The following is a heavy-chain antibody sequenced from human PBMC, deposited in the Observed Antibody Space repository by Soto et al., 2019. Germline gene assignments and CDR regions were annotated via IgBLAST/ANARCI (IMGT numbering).Heavy chain of an antibody. Sequence: ASVKVSCKASGYTFTSYGISWVRQAPGQGLEWMGWISAYNGNTNYAQKLQGRVTMTTDTSTSTAYMELRSLRSDDTAVYYCASEAAAGTWFDPWGQGTLVTVSS. D-gene: IGHD6-13*01. J-gene: IGHJ5*02. CDR3: ASEAAAGTWFDP. CDR2: ISAYNGNT. CDR1: GYTFTSYG. V-gene: IGHV1-18*01.